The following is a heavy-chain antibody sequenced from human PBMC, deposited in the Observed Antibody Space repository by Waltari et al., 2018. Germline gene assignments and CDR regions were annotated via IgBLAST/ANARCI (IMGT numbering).Heavy chain of an antibody. CDR1: GGSFSGYY. J-gene: IGHJ6*03. Sequence: QVQLQQWGAGLLKPSETLSLTCAVYGGSFSGYYWSWIRQPPGKGLEWIGEINHSGSTNYNPSLKSRVTISVDTSKNQFSLKLSSVTAADTAVYYCARGSYRSANYDFWSGYYDRGYYYYYMDVWGKGTTVTISS. CDR3: ARGSYRSANYDFWSGYYDRGYYYYYMDV. D-gene: IGHD3-3*01. V-gene: IGHV4-34*01. CDR2: INHSGST.